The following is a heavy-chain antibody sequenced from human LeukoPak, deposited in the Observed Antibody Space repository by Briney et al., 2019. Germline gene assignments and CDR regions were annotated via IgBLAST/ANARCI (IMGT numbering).Heavy chain of an antibody. Sequence: SETLSLTCAVYGGSFSGYYWSWIRQPPGKGLGGIGEINHSGSTNYNPSLKSRVTISVDTSKNQFSLKLSSVTAADTAVYYCARGRITKYNWFDPWGQGTLVTVSS. CDR3: ARGRITKYNWFDP. CDR1: GGSFSGYY. D-gene: IGHD1-1*01. J-gene: IGHJ5*02. CDR2: INHSGST. V-gene: IGHV4-34*01.